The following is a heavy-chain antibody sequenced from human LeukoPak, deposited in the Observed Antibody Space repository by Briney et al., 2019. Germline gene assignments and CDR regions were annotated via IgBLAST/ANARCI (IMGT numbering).Heavy chain of an antibody. Sequence: GESLKISCKGSGYTFSSFWIGWVRQMPGKGLEWMGFIYPDDSDTRYSPSFQGQVTISADKSISTAYLQWSSLKASDTAMCYCARLSDILTYYFDYWGQGTLVTVSS. V-gene: IGHV5-51*01. CDR1: GYTFSSFW. D-gene: IGHD3-9*01. CDR3: ARLSDILTYYFDY. CDR2: IYPDDSDT. J-gene: IGHJ4*02.